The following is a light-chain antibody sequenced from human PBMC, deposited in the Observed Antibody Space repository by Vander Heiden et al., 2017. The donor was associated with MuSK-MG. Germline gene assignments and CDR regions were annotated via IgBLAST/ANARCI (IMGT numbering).Light chain of an antibody. Sequence: SYVLTQSPTVSVAPAQTARITCGGNNIGSKSVHWYQQKPGQAPVLVVYDDSDRPAGIPERFSGSNSGNTATLTISRVEAGDEADYYCQVWDSSSDHVVFGGGTKLSVL. J-gene: IGLJ2*01. CDR2: DDS. V-gene: IGLV3-21*02. CDR1: NIGSKS. CDR3: QVWDSSSDHVV.